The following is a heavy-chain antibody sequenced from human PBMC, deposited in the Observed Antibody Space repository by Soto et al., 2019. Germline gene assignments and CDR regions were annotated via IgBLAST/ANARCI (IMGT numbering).Heavy chain of an antibody. V-gene: IGHV4-34*01. J-gene: IGHJ4*02. Sequence: PSETLSLTCAVYGGSFSGYYWSWIRQPPGKGLEWIGEINHSGSTNYNPSLKSRVTISVDTSKNQFSLKLSSVTAADTAVYYCASRHFDWLPRYFDYWGQGTLVTVSS. CDR1: GGSFSGYY. CDR3: ASRHFDWLPRYFDY. D-gene: IGHD3-9*01. CDR2: INHSGST.